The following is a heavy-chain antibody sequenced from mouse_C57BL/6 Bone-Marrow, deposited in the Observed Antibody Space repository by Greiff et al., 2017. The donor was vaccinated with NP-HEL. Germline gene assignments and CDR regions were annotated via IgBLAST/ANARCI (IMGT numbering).Heavy chain of an antibody. CDR1: GYTFTSYW. Sequence: QVQLQQPGAELVKPGASVKLSCKASGYTFTSYWMQWVKQRPGQGLEWIGEIDPSDSDTNYNQKFKGKATLTVDTSSSTAYMQLSSLTSEDSAVYYCARLTTVVADYWGQGTTLTVSA. V-gene: IGHV1-50*01. J-gene: IGHJ2*01. CDR3: ARLTTVVADY. D-gene: IGHD1-1*01. CDR2: IDPSDSDT.